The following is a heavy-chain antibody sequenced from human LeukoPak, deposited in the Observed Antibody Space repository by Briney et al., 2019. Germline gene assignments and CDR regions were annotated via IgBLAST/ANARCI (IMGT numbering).Heavy chain of an antibody. J-gene: IGHJ5*02. D-gene: IGHD6-6*01. V-gene: IGHV4-39*07. CDR3: ASLHEKYSSSGGGLSGFDP. CDR1: GGSISSSSYY. CDR2: INHSGST. Sequence: PSETLSLTCTVSGGSISSSSYYWGWIRQPPGKGLEWIGEINHSGSTNYNPSLKSRVTISVDTSKNQFSLKLSSVTAADTAVYYCASLHEKYSSSGGGLSGFDPWGQGTLVTVSS.